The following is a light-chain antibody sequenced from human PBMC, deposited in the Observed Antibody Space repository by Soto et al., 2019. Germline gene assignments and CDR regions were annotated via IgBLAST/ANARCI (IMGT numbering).Light chain of an antibody. V-gene: IGLV2-8*01. CDR2: EVS. Sequence: QAVRTQPLSASGSPGQSVTISCTGTSSDVGGYNYVSWYQQHPGKAPNLMFYEVSKRPSGVPDRFSGSKSGNTASLTVSGLQPEDEADYYCSSYAGSNKSVFGTGTKVTVL. J-gene: IGLJ1*01. CDR1: SSDVGGYNY. CDR3: SSYAGSNKSV.